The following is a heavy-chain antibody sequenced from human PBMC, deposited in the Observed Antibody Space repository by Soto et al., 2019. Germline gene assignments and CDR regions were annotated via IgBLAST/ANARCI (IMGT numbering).Heavy chain of an antibody. V-gene: IGHV2-5*02. CDR3: DHRKPKNIWRYVVIAS. Sequence: PTQANPEESRAGTVACSRWSPSTCGEGVAWIRQPPGKALEWLSLIYGGDDRRYNPSLKSRLAITKDTSKNQVVITISNMDPLATATFYCDHRKPKNIWRYVVIASWRQVTLLTVSS. CDR1: RWSPSTCGEG. CDR2: IYGGDDR. D-gene: IGHD2-21*01. J-gene: IGHJ4*02.